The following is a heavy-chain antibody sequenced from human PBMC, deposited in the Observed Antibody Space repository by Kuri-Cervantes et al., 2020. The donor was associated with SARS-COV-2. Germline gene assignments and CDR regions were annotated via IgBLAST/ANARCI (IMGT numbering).Heavy chain of an antibody. CDR3: AKAPRPHWDGGNSGDY. CDR2: ISGSGGST. V-gene: IGHV3-23*01. D-gene: IGHD4-23*01. CDR1: GFTFSSYA. J-gene: IGHJ4*02. Sequence: LSLTCSASGFTFSSYAMSWVRQAPGKGLEWVSAISGSGGSTYYADSVKGRFTISRDNSKNTLYLQMNSLRAEDTAVYYCAKAPRPHWDGGNSGDYWGKGTLVTVSS.